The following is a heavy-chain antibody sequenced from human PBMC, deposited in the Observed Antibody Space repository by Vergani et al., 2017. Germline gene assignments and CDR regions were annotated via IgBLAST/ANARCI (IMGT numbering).Heavy chain of an antibody. CDR2: ISWNSGSI. V-gene: IGHV3-9*01. CDR1: GFTFDDYA. D-gene: IGHD5-12*01. Sequence: EVQLVESGGGLVQPGRSLRLSCAASGFTFDDYAMHWVRRAPGKGLEWVSGISWNSGSIGYADSVKGRFTISRDNAKNSLYLQMNSLRAEDTALYYCAKDMSSGYDQGPFDYWGQGTLVTVSS. J-gene: IGHJ4*02. CDR3: AKDMSSGYDQGPFDY.